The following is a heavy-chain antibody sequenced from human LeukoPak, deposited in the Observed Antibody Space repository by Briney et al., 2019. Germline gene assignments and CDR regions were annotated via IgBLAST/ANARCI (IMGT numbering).Heavy chain of an antibody. J-gene: IGHJ5*02. CDR3: ARLDGYCSGGSCYSVSFVDP. CDR2: IYYSGSN. D-gene: IGHD2-15*01. V-gene: IGHV4-39*01. Sequence: PAETLSLTCTVSGGSISSSNYYWGWIRQPPGKGLEWIGSIYYSGSNYDNPSLKRRVTIAVDTSKKQFSLKLSPLTAADTAVYYCARLDGYCSGGSCYSVSFVDPWGQGTLVTVSS. CDR1: GGSISSSNYY.